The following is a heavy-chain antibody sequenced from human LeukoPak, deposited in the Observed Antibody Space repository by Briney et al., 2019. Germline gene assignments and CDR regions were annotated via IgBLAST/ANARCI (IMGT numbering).Heavy chain of an antibody. CDR2: IYYSGST. D-gene: IGHD1-26*01. J-gene: IGHJ5*02. CDR1: GGSFSGYS. V-gene: IGHV4-34*11. CDR3: ARGGNYWPQWWFDP. Sequence: SETLSLTCAVYGGSFSGYSWSWIRQPPGKGLEWIGYIYYSGSTNYNPSLKSRVTMSLDASKNQFSLELNSVTPADTAVYYCARGGNYWPQWWFDPWGRGTLVSVSS.